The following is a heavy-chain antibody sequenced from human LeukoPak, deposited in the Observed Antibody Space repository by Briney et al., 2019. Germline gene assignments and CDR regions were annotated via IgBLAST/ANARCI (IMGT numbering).Heavy chain of an antibody. CDR1: GFTFSNAW. J-gene: IGHJ5*02. Sequence: PGGSLRLSCAASGFTFSNAWMSWDRQAPGKGLEWVSYISSTNGHTYYADSVNGRFTISRDTAKNSLYLQMNSLRVEDTAIYFCARDRDSSGLYGGADLWGQGVLVTVSA. V-gene: IGHV3-21*03. CDR2: ISSTNGHT. D-gene: IGHD6-19*01. CDR3: ARDRDSSGLYGGADL.